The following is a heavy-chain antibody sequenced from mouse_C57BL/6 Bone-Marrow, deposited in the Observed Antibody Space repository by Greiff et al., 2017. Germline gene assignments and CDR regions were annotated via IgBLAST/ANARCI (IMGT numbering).Heavy chain of an antibody. CDR2: IRNKANGYTT. CDR3: ASHYYGSSPWFAY. V-gene: IGHV7-3*01. J-gene: IGHJ3*01. D-gene: IGHD1-1*01. Sequence: EVKLMESGGGLVQPGGSLSLSCAASGFTFTGYYMSWVRQPPGKALEWLGFIRNKANGYTTEYSASVKGRVTISRDNSQSILYLQMNSLGAEASATYDCASHYYGSSPWFAYWGQGTLVTAS. CDR1: GFTFTGYY.